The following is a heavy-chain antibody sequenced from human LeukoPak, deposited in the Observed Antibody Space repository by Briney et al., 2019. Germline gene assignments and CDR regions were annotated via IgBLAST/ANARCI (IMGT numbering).Heavy chain of an antibody. D-gene: IGHD3-9*01. Sequence: ASVKVSCKASGYTLTSYYMHWVRQAPGQGLEWMGIINPSGGSTSYAQKFQGRVTMTRDTSTSTVYMGLSSLRSEDTAVYYCAGGHYDILTGYTPGGMDVWGKGTTVTVSS. CDR1: GYTLTSYY. J-gene: IGHJ6*04. V-gene: IGHV1-46*01. CDR2: INPSGGST. CDR3: AGGHYDILTGYTPGGMDV.